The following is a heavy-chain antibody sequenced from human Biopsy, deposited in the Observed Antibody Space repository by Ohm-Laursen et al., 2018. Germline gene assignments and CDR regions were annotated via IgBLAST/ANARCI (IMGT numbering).Heavy chain of an antibody. CDR1: GFVFNNFA. Sequence: RSLRLSCAASGFVFNNFAMHWVRQAPGKGLEWVAIIWYDGSSEYYADSVKGRFTISRDNSKNTVYLQMNSLRVEDTAVYYCARDPIVGSKADGMDVWGQGTTVTVSS. CDR2: IWYDGSSE. V-gene: IGHV3-33*08. J-gene: IGHJ6*02. CDR3: ARDPIVGSKADGMDV. D-gene: IGHD1-26*01.